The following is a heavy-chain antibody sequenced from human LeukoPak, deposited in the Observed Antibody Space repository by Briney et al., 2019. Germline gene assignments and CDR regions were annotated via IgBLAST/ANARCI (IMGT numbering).Heavy chain of an antibody. D-gene: IGHD3-10*01. J-gene: IGHJ4*02. Sequence: GGSLRLSCAASGFTFSSYAMSWVRQAPGKGLEWVSAISGSGGSTYYADSVKGRFTISRDNSKNTLYLQMNSLRAEDTAVYYCAKDRGTPMVRGVITLFDYWGQGTLVTVSS. CDR2: ISGSGGST. CDR3: AKDRGTPMVRGVITLFDY. CDR1: GFTFSSYA. V-gene: IGHV3-23*01.